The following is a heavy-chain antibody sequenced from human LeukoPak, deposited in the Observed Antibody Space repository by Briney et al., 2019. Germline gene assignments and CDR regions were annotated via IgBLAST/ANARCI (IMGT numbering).Heavy chain of an antibody. J-gene: IGHJ4*02. D-gene: IGHD5-18*01. V-gene: IGHV1-24*01. CDR1: GYTLTELS. CDR2: FDPEDGET. Sequence: ASVKVSCKVSGYTLTELSMRWVRQAPGKGLEWMGGFDPEDGETIYAQKFQGRVTMTEDTSTDTAYMELSSLRPEDTAVYYCATGRYSYGIPFDYWGQGTLVTVSS. CDR3: ATGRYSYGIPFDY.